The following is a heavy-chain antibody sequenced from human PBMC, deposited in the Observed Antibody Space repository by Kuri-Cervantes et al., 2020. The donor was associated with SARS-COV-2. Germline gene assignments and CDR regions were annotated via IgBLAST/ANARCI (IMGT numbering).Heavy chain of an antibody. CDR1: GYTFTSYY. D-gene: IGHD3-3*01. J-gene: IGHJ6*03. CDR2: INPSGGST. V-gene: IGHV1-46*01. Sequence: ASVKVSCKASGYTFTSYYMHWVRQAPGQGLEWMGIINPSGGSTSYAQKFQGRVTMTRDTSTSTAYMELSSLRSEDTAVYYCARTLPRKRFLEWLPPGHYYYYMDVWGKGTTVTVSS. CDR3: ARTLPRKRFLEWLPPGHYYYYMDV.